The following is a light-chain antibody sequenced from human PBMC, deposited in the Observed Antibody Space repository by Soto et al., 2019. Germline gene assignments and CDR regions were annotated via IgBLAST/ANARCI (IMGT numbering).Light chain of an antibody. CDR1: QSITHF. CDR2: RVS. V-gene: IGKV1-39*01. CDR3: QQSYSTPPT. J-gene: IGKJ1*01. Sequence: DIQMTQSPSSLSASIVDKLTLSCRANQSITHFLNWYQQKPGRAPKLLIYRVSNLQSGVPPRFSGSGSGTDFTLTISGLQPDDFATYYCQQSYSTPPTFGQGTKVDIK.